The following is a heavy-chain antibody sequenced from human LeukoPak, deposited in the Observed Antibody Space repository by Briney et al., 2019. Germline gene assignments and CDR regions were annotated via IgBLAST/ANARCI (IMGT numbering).Heavy chain of an antibody. J-gene: IGHJ4*02. CDR3: ARDISSSWYDY. V-gene: IGHV3-33*01. CDR1: GFTFSNYG. CDR2: IWYDGSNK. Sequence: PGGSLRLSCAASGFTFSNYGMHWVRQAPGKGLEWVAVIWYDGSNKYYADSVKGRFTISRDNSKNTLSLQMNSLRAEDTAVYYCARDISSSWYDYWGQGTLVTVSS. D-gene: IGHD6-13*01.